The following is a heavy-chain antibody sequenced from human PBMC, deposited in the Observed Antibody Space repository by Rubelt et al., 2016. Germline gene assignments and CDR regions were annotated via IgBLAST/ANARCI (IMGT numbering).Heavy chain of an antibody. Sequence: QVQLVQSGAEVKKPGASVKVSCKASGYTFTSYGISWVRQAPGQGLEWMGWISAYNGNTNYAQKLQGRVTMTTETSTSTAYMGLRSLRSDDTAVYYCARVMITFGGVIEVGWFDPWGQGTLVTVSS. CDR3: ARVMITFGGVIEVGWFDP. J-gene: IGHJ5*02. CDR2: ISAYNGNT. D-gene: IGHD3-16*02. V-gene: IGHV1-18*01. CDR1: GYTFTSYG.